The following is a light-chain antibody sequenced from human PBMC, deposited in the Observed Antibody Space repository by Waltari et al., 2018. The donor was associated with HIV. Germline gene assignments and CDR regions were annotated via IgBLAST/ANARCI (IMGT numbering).Light chain of an antibody. CDR3: LQHDSYPRT. V-gene: IGKV1-17*01. CDR1: QGIRIA. J-gene: IGKJ4*01. Sequence: DIQMTQSPSSLSASVGDTVTITCRASQGIRIALGWYQQKPGKAPQRLIYAISSLQSGVPSRFSGSGSGSQFTLTITGLQPEDSATYYCLQHDSYPRTFGGGTKVEIK. CDR2: AIS.